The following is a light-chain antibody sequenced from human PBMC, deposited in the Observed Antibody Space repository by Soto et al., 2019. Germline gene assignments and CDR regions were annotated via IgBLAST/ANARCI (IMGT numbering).Light chain of an antibody. CDR3: LQDYNYPLT. CDR2: WAS. V-gene: IGKV3-15*01. Sequence: EIVITQSPASLSVPPGERATLSCRASQSVSTNFAWYQQKPGQPPKLLIYWASTRDSGVPDRFSGSGSGTDFTLTISSLQPEDFATYYCLQDYNYPLTFGGGTKVDIK. CDR1: QSVSTN. J-gene: IGKJ4*01.